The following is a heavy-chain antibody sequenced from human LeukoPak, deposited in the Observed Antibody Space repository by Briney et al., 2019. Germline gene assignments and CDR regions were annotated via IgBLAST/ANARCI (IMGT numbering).Heavy chain of an antibody. CDR1: GFTFDDYA. CDR2: ISADGGTT. V-gene: IGHV3-43*02. CDR3: AGYNWNYYFDY. J-gene: IGHJ4*02. Sequence: GGSLRLSCAASGFTFDDYAIHWVRQAPGKGLEWVSLISADGGTTYYADPVKGRFTISRDNGKNSLYLQMNSLRTEDTALYYCAGYNWNYYFDYWGQGTLVTVSS. D-gene: IGHD1-7*01.